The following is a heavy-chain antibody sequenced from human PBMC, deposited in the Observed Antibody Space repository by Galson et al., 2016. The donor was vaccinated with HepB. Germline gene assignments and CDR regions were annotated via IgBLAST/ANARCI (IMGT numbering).Heavy chain of an antibody. CDR1: GFTFSTYG. CDR3: ARDAPYMIRCAVFQF. D-gene: IGHD3-16*01. V-gene: IGHV3-33*01. J-gene: IGHJ1*01. CDR2: IWYDGSDK. Sequence: SLRLSCAASGFTFSTYGMHWVRQAPGKGLEWVAVIWYDGSDKHYADSVEGRFTISRDNSKNTVFLQMNGLRVEDTAVYYCARDAPYMIRCAVFQFWGQGTLVSVSS.